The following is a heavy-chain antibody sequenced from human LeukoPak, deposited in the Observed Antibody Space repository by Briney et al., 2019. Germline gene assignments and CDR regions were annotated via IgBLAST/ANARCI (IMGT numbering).Heavy chain of an antibody. V-gene: IGHV3-11*01. Sequence: GSLRLSCAASGFTFSDYYMSWIRQAPGKGLEWVSYISSSGSTIYYADSVKGRFTISRGNAKNSLYLQMNSLRAEDTAVYYCARDPYYYYDSSGSPFDYWGQGTLVTVSS. D-gene: IGHD3-22*01. CDR2: ISSSGSTI. J-gene: IGHJ4*02. CDR1: GFTFSDYY. CDR3: ARDPYYYYDSSGSPFDY.